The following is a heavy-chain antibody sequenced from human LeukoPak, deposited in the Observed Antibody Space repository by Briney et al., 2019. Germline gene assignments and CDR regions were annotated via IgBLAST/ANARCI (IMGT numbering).Heavy chain of an antibody. D-gene: IGHD1-1*01. CDR3: ASHRGDYATGYFDY. J-gene: IGHJ4*02. CDR2: ISGSGGST. Sequence: GGSLRLSCAASGFTFSSYAMSWVRQAPGKGLEWVSAISGSGGSTYYADSVKGRYTISRDNAKNSLYLQMNSLRAEDTAVYYCASHRGDYATGYFDYWGQGTLVTVSS. CDR1: GFTFSSYA. V-gene: IGHV3-23*01.